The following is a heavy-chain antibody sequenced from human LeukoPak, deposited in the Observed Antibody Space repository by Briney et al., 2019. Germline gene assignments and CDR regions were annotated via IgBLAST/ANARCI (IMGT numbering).Heavy chain of an antibody. V-gene: IGHV3-21*01. J-gene: IGHJ4*02. CDR2: ISGSSTYI. CDR3: ARDHSPIDY. Sequence: PGGSLRLSCAASGFTFNTYSLIWVRQAPGKGLEWVSSISGSSTYIFYAESVKGRFTISRDNAKNSLYLQMDGLRAEDTAVYYCARDHSPIDYWGQGTLVTVSS. CDR1: GFTFNTYS.